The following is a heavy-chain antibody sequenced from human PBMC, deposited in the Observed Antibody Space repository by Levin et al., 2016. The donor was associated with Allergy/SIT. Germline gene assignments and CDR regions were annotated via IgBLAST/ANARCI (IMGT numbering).Heavy chain of an antibody. CDR2: IYSGGST. CDR3: ARDPGTAVIAVAGTGY. V-gene: IGHV3-53*05. J-gene: IGHJ4*02. D-gene: IGHD6-19*01. Sequence: WIRQPPGKGLEWVSVIYSGGSTYYADSVKGRFTISRDNSKNTLYLQMNSLRAEDTAVYYCARDPGTAVIAVAGTGYWGQGTLVTVSS.